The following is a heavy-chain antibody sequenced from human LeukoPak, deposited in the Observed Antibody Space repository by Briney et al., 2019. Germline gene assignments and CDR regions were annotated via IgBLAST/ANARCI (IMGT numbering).Heavy chain of an antibody. CDR1: GFTSSSYS. D-gene: IGHD3-3*01. Sequence: GGSLRLSCAASGFTSSSYSMNWVRQAPGKGLEWVSSISSSSSYIYYADSVKGRFTISRDNAKNSLYLQMNSLRAEDTAVYYCARGLYDFWSGSDLNWFDPWGQGTLVTVSS. CDR2: ISSSSSYI. CDR3: ARGLYDFWSGSDLNWFDP. J-gene: IGHJ5*02. V-gene: IGHV3-21*01.